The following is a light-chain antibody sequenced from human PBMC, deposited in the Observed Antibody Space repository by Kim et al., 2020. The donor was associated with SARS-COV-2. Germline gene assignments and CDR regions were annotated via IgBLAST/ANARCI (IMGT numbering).Light chain of an antibody. CDR3: QQYVSSPYT. J-gene: IGKJ2*01. CDR2: AAS. Sequence: EIVLTQSPGTLSLSPGERATLSCRASQTIYSNYLAWYQQKPGQTPRLLIYAASSGAAGIPDRSSGSGSGTDFTLTISRLEPEDFAVYYCQQYVSSPYTFGQGTKLEI. CDR1: QTIYSNY. V-gene: IGKV3-20*01.